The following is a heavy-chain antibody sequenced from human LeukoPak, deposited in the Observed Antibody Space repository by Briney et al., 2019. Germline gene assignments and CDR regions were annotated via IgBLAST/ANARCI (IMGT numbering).Heavy chain of an antibody. CDR3: ARRPLRGSYLYYFDH. Sequence: PGGSLRLSCAASVFTFSSYWMHWVRHAPGKGLVWVSRINSDGSSTIYADSVKGRFTISRDNAKNTLYLQMNSLRAEYTAVYYCARRPLRGSYLYYFDHWGQGTLVTASS. V-gene: IGHV3-74*01. J-gene: IGHJ4*02. CDR2: INSDGSST. D-gene: IGHD1-26*01. CDR1: VFTFSSYW.